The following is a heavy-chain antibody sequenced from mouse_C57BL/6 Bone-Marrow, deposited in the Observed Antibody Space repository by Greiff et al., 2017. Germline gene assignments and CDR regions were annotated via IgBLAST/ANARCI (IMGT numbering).Heavy chain of an antibody. D-gene: IGHD1-1*01. CDR1: GYTFTSYW. Sequence: QVQLQQPGAELVMPGASVKLSCKASGYTFTSYWMHWVKQRPGQGLEWIGELDPSDSYTNYNQKFKGKSTLTVDKSSSTAYMQLSSLTSEDSAVYYCAINYCGFDYWGQGTTLTVSS. J-gene: IGHJ2*01. CDR2: LDPSDSYT. CDR3: AINYCGFDY. V-gene: IGHV1-69*01.